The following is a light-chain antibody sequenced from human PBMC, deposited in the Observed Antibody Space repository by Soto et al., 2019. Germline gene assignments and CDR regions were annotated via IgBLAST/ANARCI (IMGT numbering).Light chain of an antibody. V-gene: IGKV1-39*01. CDR3: KQSYSTLWT. CDR2: AAS. Sequence: DIQMTQSPSSLSASVGDRVTITCRASQSISSYLNWYQQKPGKAPKLLIYAASSLQSGVQSRFSGSGSGTDFTLTISSLQPEEFATYYCKQSYSTLWTFGQGTRVEIK. CDR1: QSISSY. J-gene: IGKJ1*01.